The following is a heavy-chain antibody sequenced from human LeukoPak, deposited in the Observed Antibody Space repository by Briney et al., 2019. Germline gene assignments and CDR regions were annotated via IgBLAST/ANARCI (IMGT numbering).Heavy chain of an antibody. Sequence: GGSRRLSCVASGVTLSDYYMNWIRHAPGRGLEWISYISHSGSAIYNVDSVKGRFSISRDNAKSSLYLQMNSLRVEDTAVYYCARGPSYYEFWSGYVWGQGTLVAVSS. D-gene: IGHD3-3*01. CDR3: ARGPSYYEFWSGYV. J-gene: IGHJ4*02. V-gene: IGHV3-11*04. CDR2: ISHSGSAI. CDR1: GVTLSDYY.